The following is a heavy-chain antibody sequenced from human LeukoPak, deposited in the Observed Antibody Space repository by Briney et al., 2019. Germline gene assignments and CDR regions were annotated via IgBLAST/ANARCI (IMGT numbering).Heavy chain of an antibody. CDR3: ARGGGSENRYAPWYFDY. CDR1: GFNFKNNY. D-gene: IGHD3-16*02. CDR2: IYRGDGT. V-gene: IGHV3-53*01. J-gene: IGHJ4*02. Sequence: GGSLRLSCAASGFNFKNNYMSWIRQAPGKGLEWVSIIYRGDGTYYADSVKGRFTISRDSSKNTLYLQMNSLRAEDTAVYYCARGGGSENRYAPWYFDYWGQGSLVTVSS.